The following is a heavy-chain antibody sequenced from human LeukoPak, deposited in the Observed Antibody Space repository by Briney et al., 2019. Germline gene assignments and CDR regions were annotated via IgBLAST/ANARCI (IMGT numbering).Heavy chain of an antibody. CDR2: ISSSRRTI. J-gene: IGHJ4*02. CDR3: ARDRSSSLYPFDY. Sequence: QSGGSLRLSCAASGFTFSDYSMNWVRQAPGKGLEWVSYISSSRRTIYYADSVKGRFTISRDNAKNSLYLQMNSLRAEDTAVYYCARDRSSSLYPFDYWGQGTLVTVSS. V-gene: IGHV3-48*04. CDR1: GFTFSDYS. D-gene: IGHD6-13*01.